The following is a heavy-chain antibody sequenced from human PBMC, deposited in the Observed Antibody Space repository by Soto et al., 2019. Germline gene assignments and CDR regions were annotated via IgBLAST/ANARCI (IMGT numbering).Heavy chain of an antibody. V-gene: IGHV1-46*01. J-gene: IGHJ4*02. CDR3: ARDNRYYFSGSYPLFDY. D-gene: IGHD3-10*01. CDR2: INPSAGSA. Sequence: VASVKVSCKASGYTFTSYYIHWVRQAPGQGLEWMGIINPSAGSATYAPKFEDRVAMTRDTSTSTVYMDLSSLRSEDTAVHYCARDNRYYFSGSYPLFDYWGQGTLVTVSS. CDR1: GYTFTSYY.